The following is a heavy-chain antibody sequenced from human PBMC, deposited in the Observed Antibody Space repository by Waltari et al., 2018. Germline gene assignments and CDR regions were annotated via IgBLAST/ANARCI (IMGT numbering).Heavy chain of an antibody. Sequence: EVQLVESGGGLVQPGGSLRLSCAASGFTFSSYAMSWVRQAPGKGLEWVSAISGSGGSTYYADSVKGRFTISRDNSKNPLYLQMNSLRAEDTAVYYCAKDNGLNLIVRDAFDIWGQGTMVTVSS. V-gene: IGHV3-23*04. CDR1: GFTFSSYA. CDR3: AKDNGLNLIVRDAFDI. D-gene: IGHD3-22*01. CDR2: ISGSGGST. J-gene: IGHJ3*02.